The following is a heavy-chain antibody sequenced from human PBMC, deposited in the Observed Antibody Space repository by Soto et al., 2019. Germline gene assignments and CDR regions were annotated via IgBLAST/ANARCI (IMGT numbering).Heavy chain of an antibody. CDR2: IIPLFGIP. J-gene: IGHJ5*02. D-gene: IGHD2-15*01. CDR3: ARGVVDTNVVFKWFDP. CDR1: GLTYSSHV. V-gene: IGHV1-69*17. Sequence: QVQRVQSGPEVKRPGSSVKVSCEASGLTYSSHVISWVRQAPGQGLEWMGGIIPLFGIPNYAQKFQGRLTITADKSTSTAYMELSSRRSEDTAVYYCARGVVDTNVVFKWFDPWGQGTLVTVSS.